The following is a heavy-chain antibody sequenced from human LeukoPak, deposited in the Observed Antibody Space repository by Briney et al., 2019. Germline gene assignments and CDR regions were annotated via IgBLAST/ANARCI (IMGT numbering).Heavy chain of an antibody. Sequence: SETLSLTCTVSGGSIRSSYYYWGWIRQPPGKGLEWIGSIYDSGSTYYNPSLKSRVTISVDTSKNQFSLKLSSVTAADTAVYYCASTQYSSGWYTFDYWGQGTLVTVSS. CDR1: GGSIRSSYYY. CDR2: IYDSGST. J-gene: IGHJ4*02. V-gene: IGHV4-39*07. CDR3: ASTQYSSGWYTFDY. D-gene: IGHD6-19*01.